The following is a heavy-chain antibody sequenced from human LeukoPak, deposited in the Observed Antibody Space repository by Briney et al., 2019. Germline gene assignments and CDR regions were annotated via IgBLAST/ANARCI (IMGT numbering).Heavy chain of an antibody. V-gene: IGHV3-48*03. D-gene: IGHD3-10*01. CDR3: ARMGMVRGALYY. J-gene: IGHJ4*02. Sequence: PGGSLRLSCAASGFTFSSYEMNWVRQAPGKGLEWVSYISSSGSTIYYADSVKGRFTISGDNAKNSLYLQMNSLRAEDTAVYYCARMGMVRGALYYWGQGTLVTVSS. CDR2: ISSSGSTI. CDR1: GFTFSSYE.